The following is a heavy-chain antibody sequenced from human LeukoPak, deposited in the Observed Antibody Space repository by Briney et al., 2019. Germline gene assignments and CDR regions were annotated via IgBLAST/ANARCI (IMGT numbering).Heavy chain of an antibody. J-gene: IGHJ4*02. CDR1: GFTFSSYE. V-gene: IGHV3-48*03. Sequence: GGSLRLSCAASGFTFSSYEMNWVCQAPGKGLEWVSYISSSGSTIYYADSAKGRFTISRDNAKNSLYLQMNSLRAEDTAVYYCARKPSSSWYRFDYWGQGTLVTVSS. CDR2: ISSSGSTI. CDR3: ARKPSSSWYRFDY. D-gene: IGHD6-13*01.